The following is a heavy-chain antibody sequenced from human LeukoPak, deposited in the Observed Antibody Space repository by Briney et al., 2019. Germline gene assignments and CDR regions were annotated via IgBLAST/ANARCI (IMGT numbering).Heavy chain of an antibody. CDR2: ISAYNGNT. V-gene: IGHV1-18*04. D-gene: IGHD6-19*01. CDR3: ARDLGIAVAGPFDY. Sequence: ASVKVSCKASGYTFTGYFLHWVRQAPGQGLEWMGWISAYNGNTNYAQKLQGRVTMTTDTSTSTAYMELRSLRSDDTAVYYCARDLGIAVAGPFDYWGQGTLVTVSS. CDR1: GYTFTGYF. J-gene: IGHJ4*02.